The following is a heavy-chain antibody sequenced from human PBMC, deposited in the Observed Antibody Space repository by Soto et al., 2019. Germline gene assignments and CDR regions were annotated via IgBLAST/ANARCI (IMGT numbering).Heavy chain of an antibody. V-gene: IGHV3-53*01. Sequence: PRLSCAASGFTVSSNYMSWVRQAPGKGLEWVSVIYSGGSTYYADSVKGRFTISRDNSKNTLYLQMNSLRAEDTAVYYCARLRTYYDFWSGYWIGYWGQGTLVTVSS. CDR2: IYSGGST. D-gene: IGHD3-3*01. J-gene: IGHJ4*02. CDR3: ARLRTYYDFWSGYWIGY. CDR1: GFTVSSNY.